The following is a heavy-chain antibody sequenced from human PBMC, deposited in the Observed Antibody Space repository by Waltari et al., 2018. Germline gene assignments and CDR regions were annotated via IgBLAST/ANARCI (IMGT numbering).Heavy chain of an antibody. V-gene: IGHV3-23*01. J-gene: IGHJ4*02. CDR1: GFTFSIYA. D-gene: IGHD3-3*01. CDR2: ISGSGGST. CDR3: AKGDFWSGFDY. Sequence: EVQLLESGGGLVQPGGSRRLSCAASGFTFSIYAMRWVRQAPGKGLEWVSAISGSGGSTYYADSVKGRFTISRDNSKNTLYLQMNSLRAEDTAVYYCAKGDFWSGFDYWGQGTLVTVSS.